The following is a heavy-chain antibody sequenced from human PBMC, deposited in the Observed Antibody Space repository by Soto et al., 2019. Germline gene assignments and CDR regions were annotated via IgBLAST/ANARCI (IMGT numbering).Heavy chain of an antibody. CDR2: VTSSPSSM. CDR1: GFTFSGFS. CDR3: AREADFASSGYVLDY. J-gene: IGHJ4*02. Sequence: GGSLRLSCAASGFTFSGFSMNWVRQAPGKGLEWVSSVTSSPSSMFYADSVKGRFTISRDDAKDSLFLQMNSLRADDTAVYYCAREADFASSGYVLDYWGLGTMVTVSS. D-gene: IGHD3-22*01. V-gene: IGHV3-21*01.